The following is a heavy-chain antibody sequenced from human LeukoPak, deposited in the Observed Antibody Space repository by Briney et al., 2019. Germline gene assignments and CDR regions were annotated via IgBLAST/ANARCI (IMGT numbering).Heavy chain of an antibody. CDR1: GFTFSSYS. D-gene: IGHD3-22*01. CDR3: ANGYYDSSGYYY. CDR2: ISGSGGST. V-gene: IGHV3-23*01. Sequence: GGSLRLSCAASGFTFSSYSMNWVRQAPGKGLEWVSAISGSGGSTYYADSVKGRFTISRDNSKNMLYLQMNSLRAEDTAVYYCANGYYDSSGYYYWGQGTLVTVSS. J-gene: IGHJ4*02.